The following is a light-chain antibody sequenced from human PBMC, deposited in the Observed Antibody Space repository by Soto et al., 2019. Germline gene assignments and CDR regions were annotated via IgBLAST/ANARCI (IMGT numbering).Light chain of an antibody. CDR3: QQYYGLPPPT. Sequence: DIQMTQSPSSLSAPIGDRVTITCQASQNITNNLSWYQQKPGKAPNLLIYHASKLAKGVTSRFSGSGSGTDFSFIITSLQREDLATYYCQQYYGLPPPTFGQGTRLEIK. CDR2: HAS. CDR1: QNITNN. J-gene: IGKJ5*01. V-gene: IGKV1-33*01.